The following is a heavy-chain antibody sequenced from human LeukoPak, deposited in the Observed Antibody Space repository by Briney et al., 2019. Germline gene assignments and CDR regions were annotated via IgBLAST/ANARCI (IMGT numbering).Heavy chain of an antibody. J-gene: IGHJ3*02. CDR2: IYTSGST. V-gene: IGHV4-61*02. D-gene: IGHD5-24*01. CDR3: ARDDGDASAFDI. Sequence: SQTLSLTCTVSGGSISSGSYYWSWIRQPAGKGLEWIGRIYTSGSTNYNPSLKSRVTISVDTSKNQFSLKLSSVTAADTAVYYCARDDGDASAFDIWGQGTMVTVSS. CDR1: GGSISSGSYY.